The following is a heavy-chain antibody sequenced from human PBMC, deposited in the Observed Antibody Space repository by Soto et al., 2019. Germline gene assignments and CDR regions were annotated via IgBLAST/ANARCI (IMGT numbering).Heavy chain of an antibody. D-gene: IGHD6-13*01. Sequence: EVQLVESGGVVVQFGGSLRLSCAASGFTFDDYAMHWVRQAPGKGLEWVSLITRDGATTFYGDSVKGRVTISRDNSKNSLYLQMNSLRPDDTALYYCAKDGGYRDSWFGYSNYWGQGTLVTVSS. CDR1: GFTFDDYA. CDR2: ITRDGATT. J-gene: IGHJ4*02. V-gene: IGHV3-43D*04. CDR3: AKDGGYRDSWFGYSNY.